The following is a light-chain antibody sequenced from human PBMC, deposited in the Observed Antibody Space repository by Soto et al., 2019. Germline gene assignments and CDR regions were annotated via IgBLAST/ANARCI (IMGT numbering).Light chain of an antibody. CDR1: RSVSSY. Sequence: IVLTQSPATLSLSPGVRATLSCRASRSVSSYLGWYQQKPGQAPRLLIYDASQRATGVPSRFSGSGSGTDFTLTISSLEPEDFAVYFCQQRSSWPPYTFGGGTKVEIK. CDR2: DAS. J-gene: IGKJ4*01. CDR3: QQRSSWPPYT. V-gene: IGKV3-11*01.